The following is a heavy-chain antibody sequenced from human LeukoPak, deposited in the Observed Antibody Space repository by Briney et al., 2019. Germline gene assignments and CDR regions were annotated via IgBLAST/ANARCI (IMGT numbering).Heavy chain of an antibody. Sequence: SETLSLTCTVSVGSISGYYWSWIRQPPGKGLEGIRCIYTSGSTNYNPSLKSRVTMSVDTSKNQFSLKLSSVTAADTAVYYCARSIVGATAWFDPWGQGTLVTVSS. J-gene: IGHJ5*02. D-gene: IGHD1-26*01. V-gene: IGHV4-4*07. CDR3: ARSIVGATAWFDP. CDR1: VGSISGYY. CDR2: IYTSGST.